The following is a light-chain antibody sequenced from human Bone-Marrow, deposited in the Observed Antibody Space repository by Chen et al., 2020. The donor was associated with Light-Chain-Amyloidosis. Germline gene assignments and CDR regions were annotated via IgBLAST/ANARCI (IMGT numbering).Light chain of an antibody. V-gene: IGLV3-25*03. Sequence: SYELTHPPSVSGSPGPTARITCSGDDLPTKYAYWYQQKPGQAPVLVIHRDTERPSGISERFSGSSSGTTATLTISGVQAEDEADYHCQSADSSGTYEVIFGGGTKLTVL. CDR1: DLPTKY. CDR3: QSADSSGTYEVI. CDR2: RDT. J-gene: IGLJ2*01.